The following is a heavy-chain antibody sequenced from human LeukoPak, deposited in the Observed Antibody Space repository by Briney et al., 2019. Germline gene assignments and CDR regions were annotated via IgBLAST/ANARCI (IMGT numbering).Heavy chain of an antibody. D-gene: IGHD6-13*01. Sequence: SETLSLTCTVSGGSISSYYWSWIRQPPGKGLEWIGYIYYSGSTNYNPSLKSRVTISVDTSKNQFSLKLSSVTAADTAVYYCARLTHSSSWYPLIDYWGQGTLVTVSS. V-gene: IGHV4-59*08. CDR1: GGSISSYY. CDR2: IYYSGST. CDR3: ARLTHSSSWYPLIDY. J-gene: IGHJ4*02.